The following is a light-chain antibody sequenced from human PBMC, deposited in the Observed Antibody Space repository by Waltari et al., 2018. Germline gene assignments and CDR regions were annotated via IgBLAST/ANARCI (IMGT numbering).Light chain of an antibody. CDR3: SSYTSRSTFVI. V-gene: IGLV2-14*03. Sequence: QSALTQPASVSGSPGQSITISCTGPSSHVGGYNDVSLYQQYPGKAPKLMIYDVTERPSGVSNRFSGSKSGNTASLTISGLQAEDEGDYHCSSYTSRSTFVIFGGGTKLTVL. CDR2: DVT. J-gene: IGLJ2*01. CDR1: SSHVGGYND.